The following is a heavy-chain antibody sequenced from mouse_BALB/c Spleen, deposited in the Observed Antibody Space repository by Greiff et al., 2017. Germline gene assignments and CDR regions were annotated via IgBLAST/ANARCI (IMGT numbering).Heavy chain of an antibody. J-gene: IGHJ1*01. CDR2: ISSGGSYT. CDR1: GFTFSSYT. Sequence: EVQLVESGGGLVKPGGSLKLSCAASGFTFSSYTMSWVRQTPEKRLEWVATISSGGSYTYYPDSVKGRFTIARDNAKNTLYLQMSSLKSEDTAMYYCTRVITTEYFDVWGAGTTVTVSS. CDR3: TRVITTEYFDV. V-gene: IGHV5-6-4*01. D-gene: IGHD1-1*01.